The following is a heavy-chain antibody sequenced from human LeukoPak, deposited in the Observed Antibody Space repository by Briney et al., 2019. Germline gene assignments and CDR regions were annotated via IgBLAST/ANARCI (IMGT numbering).Heavy chain of an antibody. CDR3: ARETQRGFDY. V-gene: IGHV3-74*01. CDR1: GFTFRNDW. Sequence: GGSLRLSCAAFGFTFRNDWMHWVRQAPGKGLVWVSRIISDGSITSYADSVKGRFTISRDNAKNTLYLQMNSLRAEDTAVYYCARETQRGFDYWGQGTLVTVSS. CDR2: IISDGSIT. J-gene: IGHJ4*02.